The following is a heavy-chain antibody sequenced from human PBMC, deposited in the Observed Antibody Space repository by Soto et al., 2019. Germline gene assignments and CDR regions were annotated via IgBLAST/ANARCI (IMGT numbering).Heavy chain of an antibody. V-gene: IGHV4-59*01. J-gene: IGHJ6*02. D-gene: IGHD4-17*01. CDR2: FYYSGRT. Sequence: SETLSLTCTVSGGSISSYYWSWIRQPPGKGLEWIGYFYYSGRTYYNPSLKSRVNISVDTSKKQISLKLSTLTNADTAVYYCAREFSTVTNYGMDVWGQGTTVT. CDR3: AREFSTVTNYGMDV. CDR1: GGSISSYY.